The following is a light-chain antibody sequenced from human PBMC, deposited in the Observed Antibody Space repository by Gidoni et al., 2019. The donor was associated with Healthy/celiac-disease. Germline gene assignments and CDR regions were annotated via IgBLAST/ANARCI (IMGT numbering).Light chain of an antibody. Sequence: DIQMTPSPSSLSASVGDRVTITCRASQSISSYLNWYQQKPGKAPKLLIYAASSLQSGVPSRFCGSGSGTDFTLTISSLQPEDFATYYCQQSYSTPPRFSPGTKVDIK. CDR3: QQSYSTPPR. CDR1: QSISSY. V-gene: IGKV1-39*01. CDR2: AAS. J-gene: IGKJ3*01.